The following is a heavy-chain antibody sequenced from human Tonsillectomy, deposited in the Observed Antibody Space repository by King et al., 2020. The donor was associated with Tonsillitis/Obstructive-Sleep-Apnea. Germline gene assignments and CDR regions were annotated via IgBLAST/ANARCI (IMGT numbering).Heavy chain of an antibody. J-gene: IGHJ5*02. V-gene: IGHV3-30*01. CDR2: ISYDGSDK. D-gene: IGHD6-19*01. CDR3: ARAGDEQWAISGSWFDP. CDR1: GFTFSSYA. Sequence: QLVQSGGGVVQPGRSLRLSCAASGFTFSSYAMHWVRQAPGKGLEWVAVISYDGSDKYYADSVKGRFTISRDNSKNTLYLQMNSLRAEDTAVYYCARAGDEQWAISGSWFDPWGQGTLVTVSS.